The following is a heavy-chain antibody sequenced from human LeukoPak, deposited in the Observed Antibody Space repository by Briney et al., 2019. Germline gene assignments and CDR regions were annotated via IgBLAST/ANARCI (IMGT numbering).Heavy chain of an antibody. Sequence: SETLSLTCAVSGYSLGSGYSWAWIRQPPGKGLAWIASIYHSGTAYSNPSLQSRVTLSVDTSKNQFSLKVSSVTAADTAVYYCARDPATAFNWFDPWGKGTLVTVSS. J-gene: IGHJ5*02. CDR3: ARDPATAFNWFDP. CDR2: IYHSGTA. V-gene: IGHV4-38-2*02. CDR1: GYSLGSGYS. D-gene: IGHD6-25*01.